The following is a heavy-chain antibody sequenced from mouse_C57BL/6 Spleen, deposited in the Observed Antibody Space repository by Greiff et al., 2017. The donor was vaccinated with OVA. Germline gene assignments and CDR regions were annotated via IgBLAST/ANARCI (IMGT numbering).Heavy chain of an antibody. CDR3: AIYYGNLAWFAY. V-gene: IGHV1-74*01. CDR1: GYTFTSYW. CDR2: IHPSDSDT. D-gene: IGHD2-1*01. Sequence: QVQLKQPGAELVKPGASVKLSCKASGYTFTSYWMHWVKQRPGQGLEWIGRIHPSDSDTNYNQKFKGKATLTVDKSSSTAYMQLSSLTSEDSAVYYCAIYYGNLAWFAYWGQGTLVTVSA. J-gene: IGHJ3*01.